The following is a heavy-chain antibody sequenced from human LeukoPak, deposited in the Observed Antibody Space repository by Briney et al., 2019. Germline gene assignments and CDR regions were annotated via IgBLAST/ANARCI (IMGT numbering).Heavy chain of an antibody. J-gene: IGHJ2*01. Sequence: KPSETLSLTCTVSGGSISSYYWSWIRQPPGKGLEWIGYIYYCGSTNYNPSLKSRVTISVDTSKNQFSLKLSSVTAADTAVYYCARGSGYPYWYFDLWGRGTLVTVSS. CDR3: ARGSGYPYWYFDL. CDR2: IYYCGST. D-gene: IGHD3-22*01. V-gene: IGHV4-59*01. CDR1: GGSISSYY.